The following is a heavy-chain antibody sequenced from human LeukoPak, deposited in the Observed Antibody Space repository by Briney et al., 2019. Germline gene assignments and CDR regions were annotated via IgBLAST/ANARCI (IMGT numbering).Heavy chain of an antibody. CDR1: GYTFTGYY. J-gene: IGHJ5*02. Sequence: ASVKVSCKASGYTFTGYYMHWVRQAPGQGLEWMGWINPNSGGTNYAQKFQGRVTMTRDTSISTAYMELSRLRSDDTAVYYCAREPNWNYYWFDPWGQGTLVTVSP. V-gene: IGHV1-2*02. CDR3: AREPNWNYYWFDP. D-gene: IGHD1-7*01. CDR2: INPNSGGT.